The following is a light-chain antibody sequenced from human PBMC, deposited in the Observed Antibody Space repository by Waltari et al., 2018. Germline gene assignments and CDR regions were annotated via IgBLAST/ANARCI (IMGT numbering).Light chain of an antibody. CDR1: QSVTTN. Sequence: EIVMTQSPATLSVSPGERVTLSCRASQSVTTNLAWYQQKPGQAPRLVIYGAFHRAAGIPARFSGSGSGTEFTLTISSLQSEDFAVYYCQQYNNWPPLTFGGGTKVEIK. J-gene: IGKJ4*01. CDR3: QQYNNWPPLT. CDR2: GAF. V-gene: IGKV3-15*01.